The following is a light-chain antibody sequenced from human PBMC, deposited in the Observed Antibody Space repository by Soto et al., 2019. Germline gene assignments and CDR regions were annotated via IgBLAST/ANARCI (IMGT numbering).Light chain of an antibody. CDR1: QSVSNY. Sequence: EIVLTQSPATLSLSPGERATLSCWASQSVSNYLAWYQQKPGQAPRLLIYDASNRATGIPARFSGSGSGTDFTLTISSLEPEDFAVYYCQQRSNWPSRITFGQGTRLEIK. J-gene: IGKJ5*01. CDR2: DAS. CDR3: QQRSNWPSRIT. V-gene: IGKV3-11*01.